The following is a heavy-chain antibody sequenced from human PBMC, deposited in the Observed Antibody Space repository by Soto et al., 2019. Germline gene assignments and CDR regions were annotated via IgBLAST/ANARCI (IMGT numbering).Heavy chain of an antibody. Sequence: ASVKVSCKASGYTFTSYGISWVRQAPGQGLEWMGWISAYNGNTNYAQKLQGRVTMTTDTSTSTAYMELRSLRSDDTAVYYCAREVSYYDSSGYFDYWGQGTLVTVSS. J-gene: IGHJ4*02. V-gene: IGHV1-18*01. D-gene: IGHD3-22*01. CDR2: ISAYNGNT. CDR3: AREVSYYDSSGYFDY. CDR1: GYTFTSYG.